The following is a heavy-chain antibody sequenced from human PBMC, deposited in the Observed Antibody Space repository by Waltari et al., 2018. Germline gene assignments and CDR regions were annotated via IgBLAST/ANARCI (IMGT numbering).Heavy chain of an antibody. Sequence: QVQLQESGPGLVKPSQTLSLTCTVSGGSISSGGYYWSWIRQHPGKGLDWIGYIYYSGSTYYNPSLKSLVTISGDTSKNQFSLKLSSVTAADTAVYYCARLISREEYYGSGSYVDPWGQGTLVTVSS. CDR2: IYYSGST. J-gene: IGHJ5*02. D-gene: IGHD3-10*01. CDR3: ARLISREEYYGSGSYVDP. V-gene: IGHV4-31*01. CDR1: GGSISSGGYY.